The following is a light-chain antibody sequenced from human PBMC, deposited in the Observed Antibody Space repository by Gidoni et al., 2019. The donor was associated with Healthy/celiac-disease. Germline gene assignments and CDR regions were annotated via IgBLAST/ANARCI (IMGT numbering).Light chain of an antibody. CDR2: EGS. CDR1: SSDVGSYNI. CDR3: CSYAGSSSVV. J-gene: IGLJ2*01. V-gene: IGLV2-23*01. Sequence: QSALTQPASVSGSPGQSITISCTGTSSDVGSYNIVSLYQQHPGKAPKLMIYEGSKRPSGVSNRFSGSKSGNTASLTISGLQAEDEADYYCCSYAGSSSVVFGGGTKLTVL.